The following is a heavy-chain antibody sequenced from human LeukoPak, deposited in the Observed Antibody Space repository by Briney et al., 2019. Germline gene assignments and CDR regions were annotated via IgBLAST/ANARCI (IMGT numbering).Heavy chain of an antibody. CDR1: GGTFSSYA. CDR3: AFRGSSSPFDY. D-gene: IGHD6-6*01. Sequence: SVKVSCEASGGTFSSYAISWVRQAPGQGLEWMGRIIPIFGTANYAQKFQRRVTITTDESTSTAYMELSSLRSEDTAVYYCAFRGSSSPFDYWGQGTLVTVSS. V-gene: IGHV1-69*05. CDR2: IIPIFGTA. J-gene: IGHJ4*02.